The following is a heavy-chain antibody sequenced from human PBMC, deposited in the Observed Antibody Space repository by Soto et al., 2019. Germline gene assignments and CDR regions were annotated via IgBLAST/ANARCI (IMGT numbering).Heavy chain of an antibody. Sequence: SETLSLTCTVSGGSISSSSYYWGWIRQPPGKGLEWIGSIYYSGSTYYNPSLKSRVTISVDTSKNQFSLELSSVTAADTAVYYCAKGALNLCRTPLDSWGRGAPVTVS. CDR1: GGSISSSSYY. V-gene: IGHV4-39*01. D-gene: IGHD3-10*02. CDR3: AKGALNLCRTPLDS. J-gene: IGHJ4*02. CDR2: IYYSGST.